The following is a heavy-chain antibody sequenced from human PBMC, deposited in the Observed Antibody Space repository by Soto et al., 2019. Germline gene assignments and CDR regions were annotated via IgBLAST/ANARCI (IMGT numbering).Heavy chain of an antibody. CDR3: ARLNIVATIDY. J-gene: IGHJ4*02. CDR2: INSDGSST. Sequence: GESLRLSCAASGFTFSSYWMHWVRQAPGKGLVWVSRINSDGSSTSYADSVKGRFTISRDNAKNTLYLQMNSLRAEDTAVYYCARLNIVATIDYWGQGTLVTVSS. CDR1: GFTFSSYW. V-gene: IGHV3-74*01. D-gene: IGHD5-12*01.